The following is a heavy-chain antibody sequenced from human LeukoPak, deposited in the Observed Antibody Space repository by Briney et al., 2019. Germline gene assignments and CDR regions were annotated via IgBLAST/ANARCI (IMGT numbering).Heavy chain of an antibody. Sequence: GSLRLSCAASGFTVSSNYMSWVRQAPGKGLEWIGSIYYSGSTYYNPSLKSRVTISVDTSKNQFSLKLSSVTAADTAVYYCATAGGKLVAFDIWGQGTMVTVSS. D-gene: IGHD4-23*01. J-gene: IGHJ3*02. V-gene: IGHV4-59*05. CDR3: ATAGGKLVAFDI. CDR1: GFTVSSNY. CDR2: IYYSGST.